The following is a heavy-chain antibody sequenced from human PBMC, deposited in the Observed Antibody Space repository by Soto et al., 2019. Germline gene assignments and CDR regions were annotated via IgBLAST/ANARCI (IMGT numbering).Heavy chain of an antibody. CDR2: IYYSGST. D-gene: IGHD6-13*01. CDR3: ARRARAAVDY. J-gene: IGHJ4*02. CDR1: GGSISSSSYY. Sequence: QLQLQESGPGLVKPSETLSLTCTVSGGSISSSSYYWGWIRQPPGKGREWMGSIYYSGSTYYNPSLKRRVTISVDTTKKQFTLKLSSVTAADTAVYCCARRARAAVDYWGQGTLVTVSS. V-gene: IGHV4-39*01.